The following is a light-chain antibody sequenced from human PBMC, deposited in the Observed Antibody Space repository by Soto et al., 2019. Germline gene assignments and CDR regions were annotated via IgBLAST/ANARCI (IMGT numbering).Light chain of an antibody. CDR3: QQRNSRYT. V-gene: IGKV3-11*01. Sequence: EIVLTQSPATLSLSPGDRATLSCRASHSVSSYLAWYQQRPGQAPRLLIYDVSTRATGIPARFSGSGSGTDFNITISSLEREDFAVYYCQQRNSRYTFGPGTKLEIK. CDR1: HSVSSY. J-gene: IGKJ2*01. CDR2: DVS.